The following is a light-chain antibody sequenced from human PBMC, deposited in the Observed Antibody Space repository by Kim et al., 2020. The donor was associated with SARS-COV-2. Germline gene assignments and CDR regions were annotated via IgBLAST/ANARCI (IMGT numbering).Light chain of an antibody. CDR3: QEYDTWPPIYT. V-gene: IGKV3-15*01. CDR2: GAS. Sequence: PGERATLSCRASQSVYTNLAWFQQKPGQAPRLLIYGASTRATGIPARFSGSGSGTEFTLTISSLQSEDFAVYYCQEYDTWPPIYTFGQGTKLEI. CDR1: QSVYTN. J-gene: IGKJ2*01.